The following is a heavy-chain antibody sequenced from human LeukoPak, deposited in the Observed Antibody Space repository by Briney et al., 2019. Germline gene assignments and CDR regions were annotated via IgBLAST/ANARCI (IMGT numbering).Heavy chain of an antibody. D-gene: IGHD6-19*01. CDR3: ARYALDSSGWFRFDY. CDR2: IYTSGST. J-gene: IGHJ4*02. V-gene: IGHV4-61*02. Sequence: SETLSLTCTVSGGSISSGSYYWSWIRQPAGKGLEWIGRIYTSGSTNYNPSLKSRVTISVDTSKNQFSLKLSSVTAADTAVYYCARYALDSSGWFRFDYWGQGTLVTVSS. CDR1: GGSISSGSYY.